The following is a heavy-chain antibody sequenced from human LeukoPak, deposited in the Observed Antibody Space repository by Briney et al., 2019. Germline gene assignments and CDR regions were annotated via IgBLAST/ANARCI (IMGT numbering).Heavy chain of an antibody. Sequence: GGSLRLSRAASGFIFTSYAMSWVRQAPGKGLEWVSTISGSGHSIYYADSVKGRFTISRDNSKNTLYLQMNSLRAEDTAVYYCAKESPAFDYWGQGTLVTVSS. CDR3: AKESPAFDY. V-gene: IGHV3-23*01. J-gene: IGHJ4*02. CDR1: GFIFTSYA. CDR2: ISGSGHSI.